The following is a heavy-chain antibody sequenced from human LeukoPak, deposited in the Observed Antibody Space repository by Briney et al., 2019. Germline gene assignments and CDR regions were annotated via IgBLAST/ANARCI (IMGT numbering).Heavy chain of an antibody. V-gene: IGHV4-4*07. D-gene: IGHD3-16*01. CDR2: IYSNGNT. J-gene: IGHJ4*02. CDR3: ARAPTREGGGALFDF. Sequence: SETLSLTCTVSGGSISSYYWSWIRQPAGKGLEWIGRIYSNGNTNHNPSLKSRVTMSVDTSKNQISLNLTSVTAADTAVYYCARAPTREGGGALFDFWGQGTLVTVSS. CDR1: GGSISSYY.